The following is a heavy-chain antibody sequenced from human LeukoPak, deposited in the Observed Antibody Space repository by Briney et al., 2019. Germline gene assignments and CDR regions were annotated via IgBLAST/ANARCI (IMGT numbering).Heavy chain of an antibody. J-gene: IGHJ5*02. CDR3: TKEEVDYSTDRWAGLFDT. Sequence: GGSLRLSCAASGFIFSDYGMNWVRQVPGKGLEWLTFIRHDGSRKFYAESVKGRFTIARDMSKTTLYLQLKSLTLEDQAIYYCTKEEVDYSTDRWAGLFDTWGQGTLVSASS. D-gene: IGHD2-15*01. CDR2: IRHDGSRK. V-gene: IGHV3-30*02. CDR1: GFIFSDYG.